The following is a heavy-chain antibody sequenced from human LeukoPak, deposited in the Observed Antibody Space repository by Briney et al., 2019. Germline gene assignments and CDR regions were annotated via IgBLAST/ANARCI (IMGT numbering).Heavy chain of an antibody. D-gene: IGHD6-13*01. J-gene: IGHJ6*03. CDR2: IYYSGST. V-gene: IGHV4-59*01. CDR1: GGSISSYY. CDR3: AGLYSSSWYEFYYYYYMDV. Sequence: SETLSLTCTVSGGSISSYYWSWIRQPPGKGLEWLGYIYYSGSTNYNPSLKSRVTISVDTSKNQFSLKLTSVTAADTAVYYCAGLYSSSWYEFYYYYYMDVWGKGTTVTVSS.